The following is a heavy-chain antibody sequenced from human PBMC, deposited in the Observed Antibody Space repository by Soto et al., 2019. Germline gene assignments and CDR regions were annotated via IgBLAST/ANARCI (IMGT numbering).Heavy chain of an antibody. J-gene: IGHJ4*02. CDR3: ARRSGWYPLDY. D-gene: IGHD6-19*01. Sequence: QVQLQQWGAGLLKPSETLSLTCAVYGGSFSGYYWSWIRQPPGKGLEWIGEINHSGSTNYNPSLRSRVTISVETSKNQFSLKLSSVTAADTAVYYCARRSGWYPLDYWGQGTLVTVSS. CDR2: INHSGST. CDR1: GGSFSGYY. V-gene: IGHV4-34*01.